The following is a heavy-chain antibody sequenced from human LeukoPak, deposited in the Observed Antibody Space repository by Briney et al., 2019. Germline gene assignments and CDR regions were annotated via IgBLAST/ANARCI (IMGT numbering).Heavy chain of an antibody. CDR1: GGSISSGSHY. CDR3: ASLGAAGKSPFFDY. V-gene: IGHV4-61*02. J-gene: IGHJ4*02. CDR2: IYTSGST. D-gene: IGHD6-13*01. Sequence: PSETLSLTCTVSGGSISSGSHYWSWIRQPAGKGLEWIGRIYTSGSTNYNPSLKSRVTISVDTSKNQFSLKLSSVTAADTAVYYCASLGAAGKSPFFDYWGQGTLVTVSS.